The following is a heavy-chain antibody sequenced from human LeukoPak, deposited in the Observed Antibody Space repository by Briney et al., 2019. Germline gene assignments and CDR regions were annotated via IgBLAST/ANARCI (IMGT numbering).Heavy chain of an antibody. V-gene: IGHV3-23*01. J-gene: IGHJ4*02. CDR3: AKDIAPGEANYDSSGYSDY. CDR2: ISGSGGST. Sequence: GGTLRLSCAASGFTFSDYGMSWVRQAPGKGLEWVSAISGSGGSTYYADSVKGRFTISRDNSKNTLYLQMNSLRAEDTAVYYCAKDIAPGEANYDSSGYSDYWGQGTLVTVSS. CDR1: GFTFSDYG. D-gene: IGHD3-22*01.